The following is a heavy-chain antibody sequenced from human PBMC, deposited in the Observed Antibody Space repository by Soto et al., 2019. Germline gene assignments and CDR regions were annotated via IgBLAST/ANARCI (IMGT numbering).Heavy chain of an antibody. CDR1: GFTFSSYA. J-gene: IGHJ4*02. D-gene: IGHD3-22*01. Sequence: GGSRSLSCSASGFTFSSYAVSWVRQAPGKGPEWISSISGSGSTIYYADSVKGRFTISRDNSKNTLYLQMSSLRAEDTAVYYCAKVFYYYDSSGYYYFDYWGQGTLVTVSS. CDR3: AKVFYYYDSSGYYYFDY. V-gene: IGHV3-23*01. CDR2: ISGSGSTI.